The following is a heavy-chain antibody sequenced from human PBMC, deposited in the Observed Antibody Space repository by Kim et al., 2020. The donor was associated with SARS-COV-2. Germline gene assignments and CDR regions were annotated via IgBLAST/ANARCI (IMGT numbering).Heavy chain of an antibody. Sequence: SETLSLTCTVSGGSISSYYWSWIRQPPGKGLEWIGYIYYSGSTNYNPSLKSRVTISVDTSKNQFSLKLSSVTAADTAVYYCARVSGGYGELHFDYWGQGT. CDR1: GGSISSYY. CDR2: IYYSGST. J-gene: IGHJ4*02. D-gene: IGHD4-17*01. V-gene: IGHV4-59*13. CDR3: ARVSGGYGELHFDY.